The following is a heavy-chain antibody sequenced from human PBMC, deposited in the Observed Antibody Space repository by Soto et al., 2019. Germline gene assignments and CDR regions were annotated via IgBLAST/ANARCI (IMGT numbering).Heavy chain of an antibody. D-gene: IGHD2-21*02. J-gene: IGHJ6*02. Sequence: QVQLVESGGGVVQPGRSLRLSCAASGFTFSSYGMHWVRQAPGKGLEWVAVISYDGSNKYYADSVKGRFTISRDNSKNTLYLQMNSLRAEDTAVYYCAKDWDIVVVTASRYGMDVWGQGTTVTVSS. CDR3: AKDWDIVVVTASRYGMDV. CDR1: GFTFSSYG. V-gene: IGHV3-30*18. CDR2: ISYDGSNK.